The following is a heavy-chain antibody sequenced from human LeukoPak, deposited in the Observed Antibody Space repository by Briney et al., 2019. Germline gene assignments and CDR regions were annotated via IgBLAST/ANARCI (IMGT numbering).Heavy chain of an antibody. CDR3: AKGYCSSTSCFEFHFDY. CDR1: GFTFSSYS. CDR2: ISSSSSYI. D-gene: IGHD2-2*01. Sequence: GGSLRLSCAASGFTFSSYSMNWVRQAPGKGLEWVSSISSSSSYIYYADSVKGRFTISRDNAKNTLYLQMNSLRAEDTAVYYCAKGYCSSTSCFEFHFDYWGQGTLVTVSS. V-gene: IGHV3-21*04. J-gene: IGHJ4*02.